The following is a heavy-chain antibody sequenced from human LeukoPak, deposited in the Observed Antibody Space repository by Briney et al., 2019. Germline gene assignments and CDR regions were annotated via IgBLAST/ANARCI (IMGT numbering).Heavy chain of an antibody. J-gene: IGHJ6*03. Sequence: PSETLPLTCTVSGGSISNPNYYWGWIRQPPGKGLEWIGSIYHSGGTYYNPSLKSRVTISVDTSKNQFSLKLSSVTAADTAVYYCARVRITIFGVVIISYYYYMDVWGKGTTVTVSS. V-gene: IGHV4-39*07. CDR2: IYHSGGT. D-gene: IGHD3-3*01. CDR1: GGSISNPNYY. CDR3: ARVRITIFGVVIISYYYYMDV.